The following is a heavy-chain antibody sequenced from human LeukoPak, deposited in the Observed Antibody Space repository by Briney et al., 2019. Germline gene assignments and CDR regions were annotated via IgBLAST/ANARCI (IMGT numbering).Heavy chain of an antibody. Sequence: SVKVSCKASGGTFSSYAISWVRQAPGQGLEWMGGIIPIFGTANYAQKFQGRVTITADESTSTAYMELSSLRSEDTAVYYWARVYGSGSPLDYWGQGTLVTVPS. J-gene: IGHJ4*02. CDR2: IIPIFGTA. CDR3: ARVYGSGSPLDY. CDR1: GGTFSSYA. V-gene: IGHV1-69*13. D-gene: IGHD3-10*01.